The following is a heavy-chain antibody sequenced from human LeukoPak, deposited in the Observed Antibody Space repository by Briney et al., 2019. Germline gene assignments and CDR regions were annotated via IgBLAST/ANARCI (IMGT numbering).Heavy chain of an antibody. CDR1: GYTFTSYY. Sequence: GASVKVLYKASGYTFTSYYIHWVRQAPGQGPEWMGIINPSSGTTSYTQKFQGRVTMTRDTSTSTVYMELSSLTSEDTAVYYCAREDLAVVARLGMDVWGQGTTVTVSS. V-gene: IGHV1-46*01. CDR3: AREDLAVVARLGMDV. J-gene: IGHJ6*02. CDR2: INPSSGTT. D-gene: IGHD6-19*01.